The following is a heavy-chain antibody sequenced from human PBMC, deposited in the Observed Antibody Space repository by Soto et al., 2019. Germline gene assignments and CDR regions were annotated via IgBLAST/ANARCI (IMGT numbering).Heavy chain of an antibody. Sequence: QVQLVQSGAEVKKPGSSVKVSCKASGGTFSSYTISWVRQAPGQGLEWMGRIIPILGIANYAQKFQGRDTITADKCNRAADRELRSLRSVDTAVYYCAGYSGLSWQYFDYWGQGTLVTDSS. D-gene: IGHD5-12*01. CDR2: IIPILGIA. V-gene: IGHV1-69*02. J-gene: IGHJ4*01. CDR3: AGYSGLSWQYFDY. CDR1: GGTFSSYT.